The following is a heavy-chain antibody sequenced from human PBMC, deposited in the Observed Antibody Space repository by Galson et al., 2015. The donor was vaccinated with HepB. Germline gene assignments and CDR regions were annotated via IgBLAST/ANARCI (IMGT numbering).Heavy chain of an antibody. CDR2: IGASGGAT. Sequence: SLRLSCAASGFTFSSYAVSWVRRAPGKGLEWVSAIGASGGATYYADSVRGRFTISRDDSKNTLYLQMNSLRAEDTAVYYCAKWAKQLDFDSWGQGTLVTVSS. D-gene: IGHD6-6*01. J-gene: IGHJ4*02. CDR1: GFTFSSYA. V-gene: IGHV3-23*01. CDR3: AKWAKQLDFDS.